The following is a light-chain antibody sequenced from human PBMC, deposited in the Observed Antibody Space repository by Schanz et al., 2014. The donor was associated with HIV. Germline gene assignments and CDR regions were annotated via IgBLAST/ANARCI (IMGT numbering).Light chain of an antibody. Sequence: DIQMTQSPSSLSASVGDRVSITCRTSQGISNYLAWYQQKPGKVPKLLIYAAFTLQTGVPSRFSGSGSGTDFTLTISNLQPEDFGTYFCQQLNSYPFTLGGGTRVQVK. V-gene: IGKV1-9*01. J-gene: IGKJ4*01. CDR2: AAF. CDR1: QGISNY. CDR3: QQLNSYPFT.